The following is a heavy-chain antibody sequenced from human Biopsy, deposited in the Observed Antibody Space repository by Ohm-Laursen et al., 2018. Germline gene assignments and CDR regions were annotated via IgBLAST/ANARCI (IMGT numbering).Heavy chain of an antibody. Sequence: GSLRLSCAASGFTFSRSVMRWVRQAPGKGLMWVSRIHGDERSATYAEPVKGRFTISRDNAKNTLHLQMNSLRAEDTAVYYCTGDSGGLGDYWGQGTLVTVSS. D-gene: IGHD2-8*02. J-gene: IGHJ4*02. CDR3: TGDSGGLGDY. CDR2: IHGDERSA. CDR1: GFTFSRSV. V-gene: IGHV3-74*03.